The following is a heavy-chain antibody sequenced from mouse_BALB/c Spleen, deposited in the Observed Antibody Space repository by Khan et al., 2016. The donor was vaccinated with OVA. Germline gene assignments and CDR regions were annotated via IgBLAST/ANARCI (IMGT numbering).Heavy chain of an antibody. D-gene: IGHD1-1*01. CDR1: GDSITSGF. Sequence: EVQLQESGPGLVKPSQSLSLTCSVTGDSITSGFWNWIRKFPGNKFEYLVYITYSGNTYYNQSLKSRITITRDTSKSQYYLQLNSVTTEDTATYYCARSYGSWAMDYWGQGTSVTVSS. J-gene: IGHJ4*01. CDR2: ITYSGNT. V-gene: IGHV3-8*02. CDR3: ARSYGSWAMDY.